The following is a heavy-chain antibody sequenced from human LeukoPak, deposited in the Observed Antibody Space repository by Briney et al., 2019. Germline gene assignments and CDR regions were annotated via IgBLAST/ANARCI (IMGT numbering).Heavy chain of an antibody. CDR3: ARDLDWY. Sequence: PGGSLRLSCAASGLTFSNYWMSWVRQAPGKGLEWVSVIYSGGSTYYADSVKGRFTISRDKSKNTLYLQMNSLRVEDTAVYYCARDLDWYWGQGTLVTVSS. D-gene: IGHD3/OR15-3a*01. J-gene: IGHJ4*02. V-gene: IGHV3-66*02. CDR1: GLTFSNYW. CDR2: IYSGGST.